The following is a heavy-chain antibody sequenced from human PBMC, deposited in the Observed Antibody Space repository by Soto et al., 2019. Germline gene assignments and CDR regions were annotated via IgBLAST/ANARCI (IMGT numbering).Heavy chain of an antibody. CDR2: IYYKGTT. J-gene: IGHJ4*02. CDR3: ARGIIIAGETSTPIPPDFDY. Sequence: SEPQCVTCSVSEGNLDNYDGTWIRQKPGKGLEFIGYIYYKGTTTYNPSLKSRVAISIDTSASTAYMELSSLRSEDTAVYYCARGIIIAGETSTPIPPDFDYWGQGTLVTVSS. D-gene: IGHD3-10*01. CDR1: EGNLDNYD. V-gene: IGHV4-59*01.